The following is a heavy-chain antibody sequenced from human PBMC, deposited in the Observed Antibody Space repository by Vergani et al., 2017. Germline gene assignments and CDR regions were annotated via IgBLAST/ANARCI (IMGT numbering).Heavy chain of an antibody. J-gene: IGHJ6*03. V-gene: IGHV3-7*01. CDR3: ARDRDYGGLRYMDV. CDR2: IKQDGSEK. Sequence: EVQLVESGGGLVQPGGSLRLSCAASGFTFSSYWMSWVRQAPGKGLEWVANIKQDGSEKYYVDSVKGRFTISRDNAKNSLYLQMNSLSAEDTAVYYCARDRDYGGLRYMDVWGKGTTVTVSS. CDR1: GFTFSSYW. D-gene: IGHD4-23*01.